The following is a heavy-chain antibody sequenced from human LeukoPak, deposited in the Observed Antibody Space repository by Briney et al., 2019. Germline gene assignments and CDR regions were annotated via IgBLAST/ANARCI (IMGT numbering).Heavy chain of an antibody. V-gene: IGHV1-69*05. CDR2: IIPVFGTA. D-gene: IGHD5-18*01. Sequence: GASVKVSCKASGGTFNSHVISWVRQAPGQGLEWMGGIIPVFGTANYAQKFQGRVTITTDESTTTAYMEMSSLRSEDTAVYYCAKESGYSYGPYYYYYMDVWGKGTTVTVSS. J-gene: IGHJ6*03. CDR1: GGTFNSHV. CDR3: AKESGYSYGPYYYYYMDV.